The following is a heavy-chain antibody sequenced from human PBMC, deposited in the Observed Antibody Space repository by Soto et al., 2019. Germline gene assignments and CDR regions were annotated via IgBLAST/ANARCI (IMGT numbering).Heavy chain of an antibody. D-gene: IGHD2-2*01. J-gene: IGHJ4*02. Sequence: PGGSLRLSCAASGFTFSSYGMHWVRQAPGKGLEWVAVIWYDGSNKYYADSVKGRFTISRDNSKNTLYLQMNSLRAEDTAVYYCARGSIVVVPAAMEFDYWGQGTLGTVSS. CDR3: ARGSIVVVPAAMEFDY. V-gene: IGHV3-33*01. CDR2: IWYDGSNK. CDR1: GFTFSSYG.